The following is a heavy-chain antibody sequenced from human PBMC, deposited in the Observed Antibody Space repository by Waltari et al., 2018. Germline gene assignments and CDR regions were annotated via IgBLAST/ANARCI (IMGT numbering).Heavy chain of an antibody. V-gene: IGHV1-58*02. CDR2: IVVGSGNT. CDR1: GFTFTSSA. D-gene: IGHD4-4*01. Sequence: QMQLVQSGPEVKKPGTSVKVSCKASGFTFTSSAMQWVRQARGQRLEWIGWIVVGSGNTNDAKKLQERVTITRDMTTRTAYMELSSLRSEDTAVYYCAADSISNYLSDPLMGYYYYGMDVWGQGTTVTVSS. J-gene: IGHJ6*02. CDR3: AADSISNYLSDPLMGYYYYGMDV.